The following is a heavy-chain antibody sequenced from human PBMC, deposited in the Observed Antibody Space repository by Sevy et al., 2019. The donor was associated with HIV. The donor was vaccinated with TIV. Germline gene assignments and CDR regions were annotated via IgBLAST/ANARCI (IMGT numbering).Heavy chain of an antibody. V-gene: IGHV3-49*04. Sequence: GGSLRLSCTASGFTFSDYAMSWVRQAPGKGLEWVGFIKTKTYGGTTEYAASVKGRFIISRDDSKNIAYLQMNSLKTEDTAVYYCTRDLYGSGWFYFDYWSQGTLVTVSS. D-gene: IGHD6-19*01. CDR1: GFTFSDYA. CDR2: IKTKTYGGTT. J-gene: IGHJ4*02. CDR3: TRDLYGSGWFYFDY.